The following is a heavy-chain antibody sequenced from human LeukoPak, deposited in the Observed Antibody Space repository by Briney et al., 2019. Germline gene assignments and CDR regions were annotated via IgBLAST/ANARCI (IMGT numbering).Heavy chain of an antibody. J-gene: IGHJ6*02. D-gene: IGHD6-13*01. CDR2: IIPIFGTA. V-gene: IGHV1-69*01. CDR1: GGTFSSYA. CDR3: ARVTLGYSRSGDNYYYGMDV. Sequence: ASVTVSFKASGGTFSSYAISWVRQAPGQGLEWMGGIIPIFGTANYAQKFQGRVTITADESTSTAYMELSSLRSEDTAVYYCARVTLGYSRSGDNYYYGMDVWGQGTTVSVSS.